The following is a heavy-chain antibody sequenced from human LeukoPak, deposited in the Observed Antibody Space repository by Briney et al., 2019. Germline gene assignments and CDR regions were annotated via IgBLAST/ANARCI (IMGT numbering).Heavy chain of an antibody. J-gene: IGHJ4*02. CDR1: GYTFTGYY. V-gene: IGHV1-2*06. CDR3: ARAHCSSTSCPGY. D-gene: IGHD2-2*01. Sequence: ASVKVSCKASGYTFTGYYMHWVRQAPGQGLEWMGRINPNSGGTNYAQKFQGRVTMTRDTSISTAYMELSCLRSDDTAVYFCARAHCSSTSCPGYWGQGTLVTVSS. CDR2: INPNSGGT.